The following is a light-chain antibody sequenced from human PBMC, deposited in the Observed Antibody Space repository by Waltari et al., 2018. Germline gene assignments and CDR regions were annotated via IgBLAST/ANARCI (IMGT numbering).Light chain of an antibody. CDR1: SSDVGGYNY. J-gene: IGLJ3*02. Sequence: QSALTQPPSASGSPGQSVTISCTGTSSDVGGYNYVSWYQQHPGKAPKSIIYEDSKRPSGGPGRCAGSKSGNTASLTVSGLQAEDEADYYCSSYAGSNNWVFGGGTKLTVL. CDR3: SSYAGSNNWV. V-gene: IGLV2-8*01. CDR2: EDS.